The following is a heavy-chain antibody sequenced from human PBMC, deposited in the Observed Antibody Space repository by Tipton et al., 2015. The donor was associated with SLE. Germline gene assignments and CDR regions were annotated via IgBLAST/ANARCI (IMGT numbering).Heavy chain of an antibody. D-gene: IGHD6-13*01. CDR1: RFAFNAFG. Sequence: GSLRLSCVASRFAFNAFGMVWVRQAPGKGLEWVAFIRYDGSNIKYADSVKGRFTISRDNSNNTLFLQMNNLRAEDTAVYYCAKDQGSGWYPYYFDNWGQGSLVIVSS. J-gene: IGHJ4*02. CDR3: AKDQGSGWYPYYFDN. V-gene: IGHV3-30*02. CDR2: IRYDGSNI.